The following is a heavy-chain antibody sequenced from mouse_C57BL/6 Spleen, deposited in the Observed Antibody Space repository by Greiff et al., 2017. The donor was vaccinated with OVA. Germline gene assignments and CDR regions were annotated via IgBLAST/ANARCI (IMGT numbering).Heavy chain of an antibody. CDR3: ARWGIYYDYDDYFDY. D-gene: IGHD2-4*01. J-gene: IGHJ2*01. V-gene: IGHV1-52*01. CDR1: GYTFTSYW. Sequence: VQLQQPGAELVRPGSSVKLSCKASGYTFTSYWMHWVKQRPIQGLEWIGNIDPSDSETHYNQKFKDKATLTVDKSSSTAYMQLSSLTSEDSAVYYCARWGIYYDYDDYFDYWGQGTTLTVSS. CDR2: IDPSDSET.